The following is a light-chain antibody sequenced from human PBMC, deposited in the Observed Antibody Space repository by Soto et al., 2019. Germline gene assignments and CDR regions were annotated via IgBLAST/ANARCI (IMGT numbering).Light chain of an antibody. CDR1: QGISSF. Sequence: DIQLTQSPSFLSASVGDRVTITCRASQGISSFLAWYQQKPGKAPNLLIYDASTLQSGVPSRFSGSGSGTEFTLTISCLQPDDFATYYCQHYSTVWAFGQGTKVDIK. CDR2: DAS. CDR3: QHYSTVWA. V-gene: IGKV1-9*01. J-gene: IGKJ1*01.